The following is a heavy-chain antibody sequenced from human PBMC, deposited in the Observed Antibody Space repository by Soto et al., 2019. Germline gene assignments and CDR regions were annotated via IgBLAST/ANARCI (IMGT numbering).Heavy chain of an antibody. CDR3: AREHVRPRTGAMDV. CDR2: INPYRGAT. CDR1: GYRFTDYY. J-gene: IGHJ6*02. Sequence: GAPVKVSCKASGYRFTDYYMHWVRQAPGQGLEWMEWINPYRGATNYAQKFQGRVTMTRDTSISTAYMELSRLRSDDTAVYWCAREHVRPRTGAMDVWGQGTTVTVSS. V-gene: IGHV1-2*02. D-gene: IGHD1-1*01.